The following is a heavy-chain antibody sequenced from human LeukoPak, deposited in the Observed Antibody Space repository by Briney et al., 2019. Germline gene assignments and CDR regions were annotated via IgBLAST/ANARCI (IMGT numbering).Heavy chain of an antibody. Sequence: GSLRLSCAASGFTFSNAWMNWVRQAPGKGLEWVGRIKSKTDGGTTDYAAPVKGRFTISRDDSKNTLYLQMNSLKTEDTAVYYCTTDLFHLYYYYYGMDVWGQGTTVTVSS. CDR3: TTDLFHLYYYYYGMDV. J-gene: IGHJ6*02. D-gene: IGHD3-10*02. CDR2: IKSKTDGGTT. CDR1: GFTFSNAW. V-gene: IGHV3-15*07.